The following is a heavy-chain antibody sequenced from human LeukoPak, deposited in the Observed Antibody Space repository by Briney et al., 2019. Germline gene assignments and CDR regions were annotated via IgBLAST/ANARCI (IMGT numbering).Heavy chain of an antibody. CDR1: GGSFSGYY. V-gene: IGHV4-34*01. CDR2: INHSGST. J-gene: IGHJ4*02. CDR3: ARHPIVVVPAAIDY. D-gene: IGHD2-2*01. Sequence: SETLSLTCAVHGGSFSGYYWSWIRQPPGKGLEWIGEINHSGSTNYNPSLKSRVTISVDTSKNQFSLKLSSVTAADTAVYYCARHPIVVVPAAIDYWGQGTLVTVSS.